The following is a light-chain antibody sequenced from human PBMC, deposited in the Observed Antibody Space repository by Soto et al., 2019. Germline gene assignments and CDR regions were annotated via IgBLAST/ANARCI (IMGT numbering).Light chain of an antibody. CDR2: EVE. V-gene: IGLV2-14*01. J-gene: IGLJ1*01. Sequence: QSVLTQPASVSGSPGQSITISCTGSGRDIGAYNYVSWYQQHPGKAPKLIIYEVENRPSGVSNRFSASKSAFTASLTISGLQAEDEADHYCSSYTTSYFYVFGPGTKVTVL. CDR1: GRDIGAYNY. CDR3: SSYTTSYFYV.